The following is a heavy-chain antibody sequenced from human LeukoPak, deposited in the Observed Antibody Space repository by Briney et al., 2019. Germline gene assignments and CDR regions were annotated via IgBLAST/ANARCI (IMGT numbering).Heavy chain of an antibody. CDR1: GYTFTSYG. J-gene: IGHJ3*02. V-gene: IGHV1-18*01. CDR3: ARTGYCSGGSCYTDDAFDI. CDR2: ISAYNGST. D-gene: IGHD2-15*01. Sequence: ASVKVSCKASGYTFTSYGISWVRQAPGQGLEWMGWISAYNGSTNYAQKLQGRVTMTTDTSTSTAYMELRSLRSDDTAVYYCARTGYCSGGSCYTDDAFDIWGQGTMVTVSS.